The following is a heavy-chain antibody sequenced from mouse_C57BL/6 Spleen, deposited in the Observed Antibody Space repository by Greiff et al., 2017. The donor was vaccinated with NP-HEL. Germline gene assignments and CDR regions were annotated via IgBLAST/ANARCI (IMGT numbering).Heavy chain of an antibody. D-gene: IGHD1-1*01. J-gene: IGHJ3*01. CDR3: TSQIYYYGSSSQAWFAY. CDR1: GFTFSSYA. CDR2: ISSGGDYI. V-gene: IGHV5-9-1*02. Sequence: EVQVVESGEGLVKPGGSLKLSCAASGFTFSSYAMSWVRQTPEKRLEWVAYISSGGDYIYYADTVKGRFTISRDNARNTLYLQMSSLKSEDTAMYYCTSQIYYYGSSSQAWFAYWGQGTLVTVSA.